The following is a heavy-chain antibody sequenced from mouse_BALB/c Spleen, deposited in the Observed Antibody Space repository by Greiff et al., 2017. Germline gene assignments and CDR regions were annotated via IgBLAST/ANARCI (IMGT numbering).Heavy chain of an antibody. CDR1: GFTFSNYW. CDR3: TSGITTATIFDY. D-gene: IGHD1-2*01. CDR2: IRLKSNNYAT. Sequence: EVMLVESGGGLVQPGGSMKLSCVASGFTFSNYWMNWVRQSPEKGLEWVAEIRLKSNNYATHYAESVKGRFTISRDDSKSSVYLQMNNLRAEDTGIYYCTSGITTATIFDYWGQGTTLTVSS. V-gene: IGHV6-6*02. J-gene: IGHJ2*01.